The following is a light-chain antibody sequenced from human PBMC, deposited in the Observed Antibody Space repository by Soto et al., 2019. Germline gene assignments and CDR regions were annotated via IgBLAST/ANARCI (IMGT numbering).Light chain of an antibody. Sequence: QSALTQPASVSGSPGQSITISCTGTSSDIGGYNYVSWYQQHPGKAPKLIIYDVTNRPAGISSRFSASKSANTASLTISGLQAEDEADYYCSSYKTTSTLYVFGSWTKLTVL. CDR1: SSDIGGYNY. CDR2: DVT. CDR3: SSYKTTSTLYV. J-gene: IGLJ1*01. V-gene: IGLV2-14*03.